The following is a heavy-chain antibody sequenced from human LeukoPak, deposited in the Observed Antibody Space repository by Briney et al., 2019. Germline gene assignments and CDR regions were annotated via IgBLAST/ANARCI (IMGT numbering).Heavy chain of an antibody. D-gene: IGHD1-1*01. Sequence: GGSLRLSCAASGFTFSSYSMNWVRQAPGKGLEWVSSISSRSSYIYYADSVKGRFTISRDNAKNTLYLQMNSLRAEDRGMYYCAKDGFPRGGTTWADNWGQGTLVSLSS. CDR2: ISSRSSYI. CDR3: AKDGFPRGGTTWADN. J-gene: IGHJ4*02. V-gene: IGHV3-21*01. CDR1: GFTFSSYS.